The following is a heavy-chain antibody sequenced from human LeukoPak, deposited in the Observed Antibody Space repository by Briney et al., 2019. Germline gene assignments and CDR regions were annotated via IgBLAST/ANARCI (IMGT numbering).Heavy chain of an antibody. J-gene: IGHJ5*02. V-gene: IGHV4-31*03. D-gene: IGHD6-13*01. CDR3: ARDLAQQLALRGWFDP. CDR1: GVSINSDAYY. CDR2: VYYSGTT. Sequence: SQTLSLTCTVSGVSINSDAYYWTWIRQRPGMGLEWIGYVYYSGTTYYSPSLKSRLTISVDTSKNQFSLKLSSVTAADTAVYYCARDLAQQLALRGWFDPWGQGTLVTVSS.